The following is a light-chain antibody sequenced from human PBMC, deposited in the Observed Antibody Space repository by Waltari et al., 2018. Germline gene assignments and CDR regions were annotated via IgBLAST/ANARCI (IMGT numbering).Light chain of an antibody. CDR3: QKYNSAPWT. Sequence: DIQMTQSPSSLSASVGDRVTITCRASQAITNDVAWYQQRPGKAPKLLIYGASTLESGVSSRFSGSGFGRDFTLTISSLQPEDVAVYYCQKYNSAPWTFGQGTRVEV. J-gene: IGKJ1*01. CDR2: GAS. CDR1: QAITND. V-gene: IGKV1-27*01.